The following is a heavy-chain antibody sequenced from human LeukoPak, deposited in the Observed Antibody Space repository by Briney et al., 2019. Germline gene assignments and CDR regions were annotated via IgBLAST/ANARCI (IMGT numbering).Heavy chain of an antibody. CDR1: GFTFDDYA. Sequence: GGSLRLSCAASGFTFDDYAMHWVRQAPGKGLEWVSGISWNSGSIGYADSVKGRFTISRDNAKNSLYLQMNSLRAEDTALYYCAKEGCDSSGYYYPPSTRPKLYWYFDLWGRGTLVTVSS. CDR3: AKEGCDSSGYYYPPSTRPKLYWYFDL. J-gene: IGHJ2*01. CDR2: ISWNSGSI. V-gene: IGHV3-9*01. D-gene: IGHD3-22*01.